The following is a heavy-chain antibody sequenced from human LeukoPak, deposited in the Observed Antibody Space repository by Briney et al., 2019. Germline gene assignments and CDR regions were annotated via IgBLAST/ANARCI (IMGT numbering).Heavy chain of an antibody. CDR2: ISAYNGNT. V-gene: IGHV1-18*01. CDR1: GYTFTSYG. Sequence: SVKVSCKASGYTFTSYGISWVRQAPGQGLEWMGWISAYNGNTTYAQKLQGRVTMTTDTSTSTAYTELRSLRSDDTAVYYCARETTVTVDDAFDIWGQGTMVTVSS. CDR3: ARETTVTVDDAFDI. D-gene: IGHD4-17*01. J-gene: IGHJ3*02.